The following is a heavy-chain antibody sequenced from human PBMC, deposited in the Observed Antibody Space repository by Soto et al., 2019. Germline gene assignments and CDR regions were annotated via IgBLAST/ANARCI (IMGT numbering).Heavy chain of an antibody. Sequence: QVQLQQWGAGLLKPSETLSLTCAVYGGSFSGYYWSWIRQPPGKGLEWIGEINHSGSTNYNPSLKSRVHISVDTSKNQFALKLSSVSAADTAVYYCARGLPYSYGYYYYGMDVWGQGTTVTVSS. D-gene: IGHD5-18*01. CDR1: GGSFSGYY. CDR2: INHSGST. CDR3: ARGLPYSYGYYYYGMDV. J-gene: IGHJ6*02. V-gene: IGHV4-34*01.